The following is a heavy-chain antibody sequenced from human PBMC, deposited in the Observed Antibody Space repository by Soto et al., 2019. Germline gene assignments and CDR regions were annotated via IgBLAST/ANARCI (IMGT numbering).Heavy chain of an antibody. CDR2: ISGSGGST. D-gene: IGHD1-26*01. Sequence: GSLRLSCAASGFTFSSYAMSWVRQAPGKGLEWVSAISGSGGSTYYADSVKGRFTISRDNSKNTLYLQMNSLRAEDTAVYYCAKTRTPLRSLMCYFDYWGQGTLVTVSS. CDR3: AKTRTPLRSLMCYFDY. CDR1: GFTFSSYA. J-gene: IGHJ4*02. V-gene: IGHV3-23*01.